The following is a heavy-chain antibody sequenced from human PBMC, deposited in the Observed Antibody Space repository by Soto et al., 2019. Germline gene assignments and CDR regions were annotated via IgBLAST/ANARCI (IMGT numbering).Heavy chain of an antibody. V-gene: IGHV3-48*01. Sequence: VASGGGLVQPGGSLRLSCAASGFTFSSYSMNWVRQAPGKGLEWVSYISSSSSTIYYADSVKGRFTISRDNAKNSLYLQMNSLRAEDTAVYYCAREALLNWFDPWGQGTLVTVSS. J-gene: IGHJ5*02. CDR3: AREALLNWFDP. D-gene: IGHD2-15*01. CDR1: GFTFSSYS. CDR2: ISSSSSTI.